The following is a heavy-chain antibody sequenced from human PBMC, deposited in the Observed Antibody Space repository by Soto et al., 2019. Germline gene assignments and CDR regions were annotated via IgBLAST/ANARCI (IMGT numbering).Heavy chain of an antibody. D-gene: IGHD1-7*01. CDR1: GFTFSNAW. Sequence: GGSLRLSCAASGFTFSNAWMSWVRQAPGKGLEWVGRIKSKTDGGTTDYAAPVKGRFTISRDDSKNTLYLQMNSPKTEDTAVYYCTTGTTNYYYGMDVWGQGTTVTVSS. V-gene: IGHV3-15*01. CDR2: IKSKTDGGTT. J-gene: IGHJ6*02. CDR3: TTGTTNYYYGMDV.